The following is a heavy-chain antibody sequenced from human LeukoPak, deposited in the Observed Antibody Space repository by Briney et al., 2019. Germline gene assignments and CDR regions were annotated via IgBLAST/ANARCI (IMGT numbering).Heavy chain of an antibody. Sequence: GGSLRLSCEVFGFTFSDHYMGWVRQPPGKGLEWVGCARNKPKGNTTLYAASVKGRFTISRDDPKDSLYLQMNSLKTDDTAVYYCATVEENYGHWGQGTLVTVSS. CDR1: GFTFSDHY. D-gene: IGHD1-7*01. CDR3: ATVEENYGH. CDR2: ARNKPKGNTT. V-gene: IGHV3-72*01. J-gene: IGHJ1*01.